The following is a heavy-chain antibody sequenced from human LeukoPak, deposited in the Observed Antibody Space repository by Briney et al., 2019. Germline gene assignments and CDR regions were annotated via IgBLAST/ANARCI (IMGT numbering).Heavy chain of an antibody. CDR1: GYTFTSNY. J-gene: IGHJ5*02. CDR2: ISPSGGST. D-gene: IGHD1-1*01. V-gene: IGHV1-46*01. Sequence: ASVKVSCKAFGYTFTSNYMHWVRQAPGQGPEWMGVISPSGGSTTYAQKFQGRVTLTRDMSTSTDYLELSSLRSEDTAVYYCAREGQLEPDWFDPWGQGTLVTVSS. CDR3: AREGQLEPDWFDP.